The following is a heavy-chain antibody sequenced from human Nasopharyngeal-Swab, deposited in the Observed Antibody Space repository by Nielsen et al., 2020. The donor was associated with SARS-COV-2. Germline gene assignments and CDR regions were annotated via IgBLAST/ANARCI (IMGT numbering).Heavy chain of an antibody. CDR2: IYYSGST. D-gene: IGHD3-10*01. CDR3: ASGEENNWFDP. J-gene: IGHJ5*02. Sequence: WIRQPPGKGLEWIGSIYYSGSTYYNLSLKSRVTISVDTSKNQLSLKLSSVTAADTAVYYCASGEENNWFDPWGQGTLVTVSS. V-gene: IGHV4-39*07.